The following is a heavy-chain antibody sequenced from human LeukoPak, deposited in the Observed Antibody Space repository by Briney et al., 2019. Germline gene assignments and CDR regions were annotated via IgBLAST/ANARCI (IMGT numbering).Heavy chain of an antibody. CDR1: GGSISSGGYY. Sequence: PSETLSLTCTVSGGSISSGGYYWSWIRQHPGKGLEWIGYIYYSGSTYYNPSLKSRVTISVDTSKNQFSLKLSSVTAVDTAVYYCATGTYDSSGYYGLRFDYWGQGTLVTVSS. CDR2: IYYSGST. V-gene: IGHV4-31*03. D-gene: IGHD3-22*01. J-gene: IGHJ4*02. CDR3: ATGTYDSSGYYGLRFDY.